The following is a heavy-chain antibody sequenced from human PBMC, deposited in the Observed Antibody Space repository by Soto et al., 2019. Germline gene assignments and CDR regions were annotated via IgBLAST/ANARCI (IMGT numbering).Heavy chain of an antibody. V-gene: IGHV4-34*01. J-gene: IGHJ5*02. Sequence: SETLSLTCAVYGGSFSGYYWSRIRQPPGKGLEWSGEINPSGSTTYNTPLKSRVTISVDTSKNKYSSQLRTVTAAATAAHYCWRGSCSGSWYGRGVSQFDPWGQGTLVTVSS. CDR1: GGSFSGYY. CDR3: WRGSCSGSWYGRGVSQFDP. CDR2: INPSGST. D-gene: IGHD6-13*01.